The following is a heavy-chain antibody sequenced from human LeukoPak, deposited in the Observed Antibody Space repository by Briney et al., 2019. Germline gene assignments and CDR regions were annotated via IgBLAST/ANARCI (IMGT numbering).Heavy chain of an antibody. CDR1: GFTFSSCA. CDR3: ARPDPPLILEWPAPYFDY. V-gene: IGHV3-23*01. CDR2: ISGSGGST. D-gene: IGHD3-3*01. J-gene: IGHJ4*02. Sequence: GGSLRLSCAASGFTFSSCAMSWVRQPPGKGLEWVSAISGSGGSTYYADSVKGRFTISRDNSKNTLYLQMNSLRAEDTAVYYCARPDPPLILEWPAPYFDYWGQGTLVTVSS.